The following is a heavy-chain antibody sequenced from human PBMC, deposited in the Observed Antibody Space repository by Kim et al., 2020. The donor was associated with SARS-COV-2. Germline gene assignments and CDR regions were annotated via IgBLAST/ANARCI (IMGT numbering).Heavy chain of an antibody. V-gene: IGHV3-21*01. CDR3: AKDQEDYVWGNYYGMDV. D-gene: IGHD3-16*01. J-gene: IGHJ6*02. CDR2: ISSSGSNT. CDR1: GFTFSSYS. Sequence: GGSLRLSCAASGFTFSSYSMNWVRQAPGKGLEWVSSISSSGSNTYYADSVKGRFTISRDNAKNSLYLQMNSLRAEDTAVYYCAKDQEDYVWGNYYGMDVLGHRTTVTVSS.